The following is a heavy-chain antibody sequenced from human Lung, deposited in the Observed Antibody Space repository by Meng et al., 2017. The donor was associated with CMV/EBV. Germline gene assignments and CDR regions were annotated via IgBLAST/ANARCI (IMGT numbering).Heavy chain of an antibody. CDR2: INAGNGNT. J-gene: IGHJ4*02. V-gene: IGHV1-3*01. CDR3: ARTGCSSSSCYDY. D-gene: IGHD2-2*01. Sequence: QGHLGQSWAEVKKPGASVKVSCKPSGYSFTTYAMHWVRQAPGQRLEWMGWINAGNGNTKYSEKFQSRVTITRDTAASTAYMELSSLRSEDTAVYYCARTGCSSSSCYDYWGQGTLVTVSS. CDR1: GYSFTTYA.